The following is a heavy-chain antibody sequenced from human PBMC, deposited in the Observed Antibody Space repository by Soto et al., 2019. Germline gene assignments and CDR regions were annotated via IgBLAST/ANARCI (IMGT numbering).Heavy chain of an antibody. J-gene: IGHJ4*02. CDR3: AKDRNYPRGQFRY. D-gene: IGHD1-7*01. Sequence: RLSCAASGFTFSTYALSWVRQAPGKGLEWVSAISANGQGIYYADSVRGRFTISRDNFKNTIFLHMDSLRAEDTAVYYCAKDRNYPRGQFRYWGQGTLVTVSS. CDR2: ISANGQGI. V-gene: IGHV3-23*01. CDR1: GFTFSTYA.